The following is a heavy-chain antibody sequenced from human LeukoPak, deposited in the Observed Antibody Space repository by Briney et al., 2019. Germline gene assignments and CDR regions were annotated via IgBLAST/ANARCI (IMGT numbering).Heavy chain of an antibody. CDR1: GFIFSSYS. CDR3: ARVSEMEYSSGWYYFDY. CDR2: IKQDGSEK. J-gene: IGHJ4*02. V-gene: IGHV3-7*01. D-gene: IGHD6-19*01. Sequence: GGSLRLSCAASGFIFSSYSMSWVRQAPGKGLEWVANIKQDGSEKYYVDSVKGRFTISRDNAKNSLYLQMNSLRAEDTAVYYCARVSEMEYSSGWYYFDYWGQGTLVTVSS.